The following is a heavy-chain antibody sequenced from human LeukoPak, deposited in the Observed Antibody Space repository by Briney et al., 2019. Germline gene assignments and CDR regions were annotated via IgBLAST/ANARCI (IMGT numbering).Heavy chain of an antibody. V-gene: IGHV1-46*01. D-gene: IGHD3-22*01. CDR1: GYTFTSHY. Sequence: ASVKVPCKASGYTFTSHYMHRVRRAPGQGLEWMGIINPSGGSTSYAQKFQGRVTMTRDTSTSTVYMELSSLRSEDTAVYYCARDLEGITMIGGYWGQGTLVTVSS. CDR3: ARDLEGITMIGGY. CDR2: INPSGGST. J-gene: IGHJ4*02.